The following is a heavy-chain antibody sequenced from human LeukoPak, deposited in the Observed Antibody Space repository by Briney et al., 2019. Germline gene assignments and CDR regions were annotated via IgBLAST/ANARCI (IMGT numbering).Heavy chain of an antibody. CDR3: AKDLRAVAGTALGY. V-gene: IGHV3-23*01. CDR1: GFTVSSNY. D-gene: IGHD6-19*01. CDR2: ISGSGGST. J-gene: IGHJ4*02. Sequence: GGSLRLSCAASGFTVSSNYMSWVRQAPGKGLEWVSAISGSGGSTYYADSVKGWFTISRDNSKNTLYLQMNSLRAEDTAVYYCAKDLRAVAGTALGYWGQGTLVTVSS.